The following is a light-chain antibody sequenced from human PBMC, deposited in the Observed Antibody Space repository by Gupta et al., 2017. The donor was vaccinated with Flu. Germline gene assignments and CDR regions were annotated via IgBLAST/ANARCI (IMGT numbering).Light chain of an antibody. CDR2: WAS. CDR1: QSVLYSSNNKNY. V-gene: IGKV4-1*01. J-gene: IGKJ1*01. Sequence: DIVMTQPPDSLAVSLGERATINCKSSQSVLYSSNNKNYLAWYQQKPGQPPKLLIYWASTRESGVPDRFSGSGSGTDFTLTISSLQAEDVAVYYCQQDYSTPQTFGQGTKVEIK. CDR3: QQDYSTPQT.